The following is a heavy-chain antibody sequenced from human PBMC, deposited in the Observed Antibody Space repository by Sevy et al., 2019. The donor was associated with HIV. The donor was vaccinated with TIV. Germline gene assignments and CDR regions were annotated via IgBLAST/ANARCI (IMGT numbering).Heavy chain of an antibody. V-gene: IGHV3-23*01. CDR2: VSGSGAGT. Sequence: GGSLRLSCSASEFTFSKYAMSWVRQAPGKGLEWVASVSGSGAGTNYADSVRGRFTISRDNSNDTLYLQMTSLRAEDTAVYYCAKALYYYDSSAYFSHFDSWGQGTPVTVSS. CDR1: EFTFSKYA. D-gene: IGHD3-22*01. CDR3: AKALYYYDSSAYFSHFDS. J-gene: IGHJ4*02.